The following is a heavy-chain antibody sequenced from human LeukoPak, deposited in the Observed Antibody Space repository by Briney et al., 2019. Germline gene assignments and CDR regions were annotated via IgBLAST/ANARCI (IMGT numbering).Heavy chain of an antibody. CDR1: GGTFSSYT. CDR3: APESSGWYGSGH. Sequence: EASVKVSCKASGGTFSSYTISWVRQAPGQGLEWMGRIIPILGIANYAQKFQGRVTITADKSTSTAYMELSSLRSEDTAVYYCAPESSGWYGSGHWGQGTLVTVSS. J-gene: IGHJ4*02. CDR2: IIPILGIA. D-gene: IGHD6-19*01. V-gene: IGHV1-69*02.